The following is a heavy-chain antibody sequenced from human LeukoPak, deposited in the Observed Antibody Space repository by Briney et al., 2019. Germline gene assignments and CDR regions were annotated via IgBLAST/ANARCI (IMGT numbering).Heavy chain of an antibody. CDR1: GYTFTGYY. V-gene: IGHV1-2*02. CDR3: ARPKEAATTFRAFDI. J-gene: IGHJ3*02. D-gene: IGHD2-15*01. CDR2: INPNSGGT. Sequence: ASVKVSCKASGYTFTGYYMHWVRQAPGQGLEWMGWINPNSGGTNYAQKFQGRVTMTRDTSISTAYMELSRLRSDDTAVYYCARPKEAATTFRAFDIWGQGTMVTVSS.